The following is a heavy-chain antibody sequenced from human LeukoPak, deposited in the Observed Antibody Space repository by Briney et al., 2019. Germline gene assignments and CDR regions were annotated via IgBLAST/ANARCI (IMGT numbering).Heavy chain of an antibody. Sequence: PSETLSLTCTVSGGSISSGSYYWSWIRQPAGKGLEWIGRIYYSGSTNYNPSLKSRVTISVDTSKNQFSLKLSSVTAADTAVYYCARHHIVSGYSSWGQGTMVTVSS. CDR1: GGSISSGSYY. CDR2: IYYSGST. CDR3: ARHHIVSGYSS. D-gene: IGHD3-22*01. V-gene: IGHV4-61*10. J-gene: IGHJ3*01.